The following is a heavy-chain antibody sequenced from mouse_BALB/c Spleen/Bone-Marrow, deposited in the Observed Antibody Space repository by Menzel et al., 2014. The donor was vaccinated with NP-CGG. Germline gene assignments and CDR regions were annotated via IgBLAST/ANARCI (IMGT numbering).Heavy chain of an antibody. CDR2: INPSTGYT. D-gene: IGHD2-1*01. CDR1: GYTFTTYW. Sequence: VQLQQSGAELAKPGASVKMSCKTSGYTFTTYWIHWVKQRPGQGLEWIGYINPSTGYTEYNQKFKDKATLTADKSSSTAYMQLSGLTSEEFAVYYCAREGIYYGNTWFAYWGQGTLVTVSA. V-gene: IGHV1-7*01. J-gene: IGHJ3*01. CDR3: AREGIYYGNTWFAY.